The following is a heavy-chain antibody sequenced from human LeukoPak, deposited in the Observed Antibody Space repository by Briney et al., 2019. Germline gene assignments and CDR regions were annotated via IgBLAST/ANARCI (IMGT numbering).Heavy chain of an antibody. CDR3: ARESTAGYNSSWYGFRN. CDR1: GFTFSGYW. Sequence: GGSLRLSCAASGFTFSGYWMSWVRQAPGKGLEWVANINQDGSEKYYVDSVKGRFTISRDNAKNSLFLQMGGLRVEDTAVYYCARESTAGYNSSWYGFRNWGQGTLVSVYS. V-gene: IGHV3-7*01. J-gene: IGHJ1*01. D-gene: IGHD6-13*01. CDR2: INQDGSEK.